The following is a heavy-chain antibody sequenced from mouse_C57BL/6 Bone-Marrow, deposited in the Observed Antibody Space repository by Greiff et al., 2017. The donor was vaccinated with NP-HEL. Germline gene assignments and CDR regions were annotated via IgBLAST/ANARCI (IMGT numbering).Heavy chain of an antibody. CDR2: INPNNGGT. CDR3: ARHHYYGFAY. J-gene: IGHJ3*01. V-gene: IGHV1-26*01. Sequence: EVQLQQSGPELVKPGASVKISCKASGYTFTDYYMNWVKQSHGKSLEWIGDINPNNGGTSYNQKFKGKATLTVDKSSSTAYMELRSLTSEDSAVYYCARHHYYGFAYWGQGTLVTVSA. D-gene: IGHD1-2*01. CDR1: GYTFTDYY.